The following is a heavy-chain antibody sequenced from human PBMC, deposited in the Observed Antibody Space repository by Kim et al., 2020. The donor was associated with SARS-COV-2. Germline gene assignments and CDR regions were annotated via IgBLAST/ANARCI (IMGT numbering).Heavy chain of an antibody. Sequence: ASVKVSCKASGYTFTSYYMHWVRQAPGQGLEWMGIINPSGGSTSYAQTFQGRVTMTRDTSTSTVYMELSSLRSEDTAVYYCARDWGSSLYCGGDCYYYYGMDVWGQGTTVTVSS. V-gene: IGHV1-46*01. J-gene: IGHJ6*02. D-gene: IGHD2-21*01. CDR1: GYTFTSYY. CDR2: INPSGGST. CDR3: ARDWGSSLYCGGDCYYYYGMDV.